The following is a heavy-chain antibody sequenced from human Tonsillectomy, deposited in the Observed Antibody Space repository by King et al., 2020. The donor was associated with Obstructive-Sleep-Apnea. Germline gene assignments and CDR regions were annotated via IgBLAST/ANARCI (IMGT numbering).Heavy chain of an antibody. CDR3: ARGGGRGGDCYEA. Sequence: VQLVESGGDVVQPGGSLRLSCAASGFTLSSHSMHWLRQAPGKGLEWVADITYDGITKFYAESVRGRFTISRDDSKNTLYVEMNNLREEDTAIYYCARGGGRGGDCYEAWGQGTQVIVSS. D-gene: IGHD2-21*02. CDR2: ITYDGITK. V-gene: IGHV3-30*04. J-gene: IGHJ4*02. CDR1: GFTLSSHS.